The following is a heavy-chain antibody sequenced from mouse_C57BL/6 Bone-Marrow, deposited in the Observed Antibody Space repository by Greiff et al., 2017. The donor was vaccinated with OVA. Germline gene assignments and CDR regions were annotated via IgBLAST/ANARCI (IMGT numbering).Heavy chain of an antibody. CDR2: INPYNGGT. J-gene: IGHJ1*03. CDR1: GYTFTDYY. D-gene: IGHD4-1*01. V-gene: IGHV1-19*01. Sequence: VQLKQSGPVLVKPGASVKMSCKASGYTFTDYYMNWVKQSHGKSLEWIGVINPYNGGTSYNQKFKGKATLTVDKSSSTAYMELNSLTSEDSAVYYCARRETGPRYFDVWGTGTTVTVSS. CDR3: ARRETGPRYFDV.